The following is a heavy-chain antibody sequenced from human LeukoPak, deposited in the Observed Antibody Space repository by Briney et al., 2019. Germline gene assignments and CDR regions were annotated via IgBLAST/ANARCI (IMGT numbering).Heavy chain of an antibody. CDR2: LDSSGST. D-gene: IGHD4-23*01. Sequence: PSETLSLTCTVSGGSLSSRSDYWGWLRQPPGKGLEWFGNLDSSGSTYYNPSLQTRVTTSFVTSKNQYSLLLRSVTAADAAIDFCSISHDYGGLYFYYYMDVWGKGTTVTVSS. CDR1: GGSLSSRSDY. CDR3: SISHDYGGLYFYYYMDV. J-gene: IGHJ6*03. V-gene: IGHV4-39*01.